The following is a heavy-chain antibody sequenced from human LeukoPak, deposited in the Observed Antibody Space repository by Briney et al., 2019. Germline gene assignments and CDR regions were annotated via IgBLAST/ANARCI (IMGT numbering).Heavy chain of an antibody. CDR1: GCTFSSYA. CDR3: ASGKYRYGDNWFDP. D-gene: IGHD5-18*01. V-gene: IGHV3-30*04. Sequence: GRSLRHSCAASGCTFSSYAMHWVRQAPGKGLEWVAVISYDGSNKYYADSVKGRFTISRDNSKNTLYLQMNSLRAEDTAVYSCASGKYRYGDNWFDPWGQGTLVTVSS. J-gene: IGHJ5*02. CDR2: ISYDGSNK.